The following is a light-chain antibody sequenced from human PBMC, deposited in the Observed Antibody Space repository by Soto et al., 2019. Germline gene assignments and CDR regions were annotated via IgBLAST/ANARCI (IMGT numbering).Light chain of an antibody. J-gene: IGKJ2*01. CDR1: QSVGGSY. Sequence: EIVLTQSPGTLPSSPGERATLSCRASQSVGGSYLAWYQQRPGQAPRLLIYDASTRATGIPDRFSCSGSGTDLTVTIGRLEPDDFAVYHCQQYGSSYTFGQGTRLEIK. V-gene: IGKV3-20*01. CDR2: DAS. CDR3: QQYGSSYT.